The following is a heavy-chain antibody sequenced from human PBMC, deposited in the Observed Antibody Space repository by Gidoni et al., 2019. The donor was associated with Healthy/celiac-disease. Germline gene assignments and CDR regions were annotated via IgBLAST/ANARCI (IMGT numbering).Heavy chain of an antibody. V-gene: IGHV4-39*01. J-gene: IGHJ5*02. CDR3: ARRRYCSGGSCYTGFDP. D-gene: IGHD2-15*01. CDR1: GGSISSSSYY. CDR2: IYYSGST. Sequence: QLQLQESGPGLVKPSETLSLPCTVSGGSISSSSYYWGWIRQPPGKGLEWIGSIYYSGSTYYNPSLKSRVTISVDTSKNQFSLKLSSVTAADTAVYYCARRRYCSGGSCYTGFDPWGQGTLVTVSS.